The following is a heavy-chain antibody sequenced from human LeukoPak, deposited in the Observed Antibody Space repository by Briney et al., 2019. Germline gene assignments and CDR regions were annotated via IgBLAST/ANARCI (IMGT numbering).Heavy chain of an antibody. J-gene: IGHJ6*02. CDR2: IYTSGST. D-gene: IGHD3-22*01. V-gene: IGHV4-4*07. CDR3: AREGPTYYYDSSGPPGYYYYYGMDV. Sequence: SETLSLTCTVSGGSISSYYWSWIRQPAGKGLEWIGRIYTSGSTNYNPSLKSRVTMSVDTSKNQFSLKLSSVTAADTAVYYCAREGPTYYYDSSGPPGYYYYYGMDVWGQGTTVTVSS. CDR1: GGSISSYY.